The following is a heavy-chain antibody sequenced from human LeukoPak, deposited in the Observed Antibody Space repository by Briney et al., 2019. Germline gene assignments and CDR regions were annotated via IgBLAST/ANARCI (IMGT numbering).Heavy chain of an antibody. CDR3: ARDFVVEGY. D-gene: IGHD2-15*01. CDR1: RFTFTDYG. CDR2: ISGNSNYR. Sequence: GGSLRLSCAASRFTFTDYGMHWVRQPPGKGLEWVSSISGNSNYRYYADSVRGRFTISRDNAKNSLYLQMNSLRAEDTAVYYCARDFVVEGYWGQGTLVTVSS. J-gene: IGHJ4*02. V-gene: IGHV3-21*01.